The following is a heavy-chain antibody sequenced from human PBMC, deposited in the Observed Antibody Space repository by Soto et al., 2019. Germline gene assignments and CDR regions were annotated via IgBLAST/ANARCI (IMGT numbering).Heavy chain of an antibody. CDR3: ARGQEGVVATH. CDR2: IKGDGST. CDR1: GGSLSHFN. Sequence: QVQLQQWGAGRLKPSETRSLNCAANGGSLSHFNWSGIRKPPGKGLEWIGEIKGDGSTNYSPSLKSRATISSDTSNNQFSLRLYAVTAADTGVYYCARGQEGVVATHWDQGTLVTVSS. J-gene: IGHJ4*02. D-gene: IGHD5-12*01. V-gene: IGHV4-34*01.